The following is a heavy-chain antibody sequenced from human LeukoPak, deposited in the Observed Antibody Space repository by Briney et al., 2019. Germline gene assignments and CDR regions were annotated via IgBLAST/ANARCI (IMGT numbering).Heavy chain of an antibody. V-gene: IGHV3-23*01. CDR1: GLMFSHSA. CDR3: ATVGVGWVAFEY. CDR2: ISESGGAT. D-gene: IGHD3-16*01. J-gene: IGHJ4*02. Sequence: QTGGSLRLSCAASGLMFSHSAMTWVRQTPGKGLEWVSGISESGGATYYAGSAKGRFTISRDNSKNTLYLQMNSLRSDDTAVYYCATVGVGWVAFEYWGQGALVTVSS.